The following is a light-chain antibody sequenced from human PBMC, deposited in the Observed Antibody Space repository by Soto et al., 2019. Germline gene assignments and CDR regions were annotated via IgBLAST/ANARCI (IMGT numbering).Light chain of an antibody. Sequence: DIQMTQSPSSLSASVGYRVTVPCQASQDIKNYLNWYQQKSGKAPKLLIYDASDLETGVPSRFSGSGSGTDFTLKISRVEAEDVGVYYCMQALQAPGTFGQGTKVDIK. CDR2: DAS. V-gene: IGKV1-33*01. J-gene: IGKJ1*01. CDR3: MQALQAPGT. CDR1: QDIKNY.